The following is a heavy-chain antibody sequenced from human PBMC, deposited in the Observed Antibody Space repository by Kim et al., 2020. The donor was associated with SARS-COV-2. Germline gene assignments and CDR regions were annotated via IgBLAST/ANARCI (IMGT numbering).Heavy chain of an antibody. CDR1: GLTVSSNH. D-gene: IGHD3-10*01. V-gene: IGHV3-53*04. Sequence: GGSLRLSCAASGLTVSSNHMSWVRQAPGKGLKWVSIIYSGGSTYYADSVKGRFTISKHNSKNTLYLQMSSLGAEDTAVYYCAREASGGVYYYMDVWGKGTTVTVSS. J-gene: IGHJ6*03. CDR3: AREASGGVYYYMDV. CDR2: IYSGGST.